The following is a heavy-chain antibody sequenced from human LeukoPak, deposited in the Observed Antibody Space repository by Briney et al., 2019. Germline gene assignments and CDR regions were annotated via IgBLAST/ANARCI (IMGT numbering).Heavy chain of an antibody. V-gene: IGHV4-39*01. J-gene: IGHJ5*02. CDR3: ASLNCTTIFGVVIVNWFDP. CDR2: IYYSGST. CDR1: GGSLSSSSYY. D-gene: IGHD3-3*01. Sequence: PSETLSLTCTVSGGSLSSSSYYWGWIRQPPGKGLEWIGSIYYSGSTYYNPSLKSRVTISVDTSKNQFSLKLSSVTAADTAVYYCASLNCTTIFGVVIVNWFDPWGQGTLVTVSS.